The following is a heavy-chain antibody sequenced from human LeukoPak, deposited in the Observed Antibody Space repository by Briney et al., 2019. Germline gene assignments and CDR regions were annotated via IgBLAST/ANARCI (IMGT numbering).Heavy chain of an antibody. CDR2: INHSGST. D-gene: IGHD1-26*01. V-gene: IGHV4-34*01. CDR1: GGSFSGYY. Sequence: NPSETLSLTCAVYGGSFSGYYWSWIRQPPGKGLEWIGEINHSGSTNYNPSLKSRVTISVDTSKNQFSLKLSSVTAADTAVYYCARDRSGVIRGADYYYYMDVWGKGTTVTISS. CDR3: ARDRSGVIRGADYYYYMDV. J-gene: IGHJ6*03.